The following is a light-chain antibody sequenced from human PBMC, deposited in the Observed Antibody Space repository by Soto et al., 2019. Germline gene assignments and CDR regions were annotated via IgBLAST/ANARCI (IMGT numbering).Light chain of an antibody. CDR3: SSFTSSSTFV. CDR2: DVS. J-gene: IGLJ1*01. V-gene: IGLV2-14*01. CDR1: SSDVGRYNY. Sequence: QSVLAQPASVSGSPGQSTTISCTGTSSDVGRYNYVSWFQQHPGKAPKLMIYDVSNWPSGVSDRFSGSKSGNTASLTISGLQAEDEADYYCSSFTSSSTFVFGTGTKVTVL.